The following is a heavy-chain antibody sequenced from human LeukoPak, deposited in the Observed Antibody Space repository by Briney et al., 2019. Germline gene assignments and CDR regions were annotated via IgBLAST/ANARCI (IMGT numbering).Heavy chain of an antibody. CDR2: IYTSGST. CDR3: ARDMYSGSYSYYFDY. Sequence: SETLSLTCTVSGGSISSYYWSWIRQPAGKGLEWIGRIYTSGSTNYNPSLKSRVTMSVDTSKNQFSLKLSSVTAADTAVYYCARDMYSGSYSYYFDYWGQGTLVTVSS. V-gene: IGHV4-4*07. J-gene: IGHJ4*02. CDR1: GGSISSYY. D-gene: IGHD1-26*01.